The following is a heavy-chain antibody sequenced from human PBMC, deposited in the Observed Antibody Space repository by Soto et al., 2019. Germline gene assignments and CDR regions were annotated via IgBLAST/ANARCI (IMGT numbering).Heavy chain of an antibody. J-gene: IGHJ6*02. D-gene: IGHD5-18*01. Sequence: QVQLVQSGAEVKKPGSSVKVSCKASGGTFSSYAISWVRQAPGQGLEWMGGIIPIFGTANYAQKFQGRVTMTADESTSTAYMELSSLRSEDTAVYYCARRGGGYSYGYYYYYGMDVWGQGTTVTVSS. CDR3: ARRGGGYSYGYYYYYGMDV. V-gene: IGHV1-69*01. CDR2: IIPIFGTA. CDR1: GGTFSSYA.